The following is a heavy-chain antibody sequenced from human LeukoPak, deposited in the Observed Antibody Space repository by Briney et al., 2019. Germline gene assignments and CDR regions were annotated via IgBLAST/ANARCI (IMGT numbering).Heavy chain of an antibody. J-gene: IGHJ4*02. V-gene: IGHV3-9*03. Sequence: GGSLRLSCAASGFTFDDYAMHWVRQAPGKGLEWVSGISWNSGSIGYADSVKGRFTISRDNAKNSLYLQMNSLRAEDMALYYCAKSCSGGSCYLDYWGQGTLVTASS. CDR1: GFTFDDYA. D-gene: IGHD2-15*01. CDR2: ISWNSGSI. CDR3: AKSCSGGSCYLDY.